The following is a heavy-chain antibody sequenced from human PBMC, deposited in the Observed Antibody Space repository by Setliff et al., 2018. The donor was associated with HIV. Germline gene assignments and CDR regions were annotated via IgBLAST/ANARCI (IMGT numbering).Heavy chain of an antibody. Sequence: PSETLSLTCAVYGGSFSDYYWGWIRQPPGKGLEWIGSIYHSGSTYYNPSLKSRVTISVDTSKNQFSLKLSSVTAADTAVYYCAGRGGSRITMIVEGAFDIWGQGTMVTVSS. V-gene: IGHV4-34*01. D-gene: IGHD3-22*01. CDR3: AGRGGSRITMIVEGAFDI. CDR1: GGSFSDYY. CDR2: IYHSGST. J-gene: IGHJ3*02.